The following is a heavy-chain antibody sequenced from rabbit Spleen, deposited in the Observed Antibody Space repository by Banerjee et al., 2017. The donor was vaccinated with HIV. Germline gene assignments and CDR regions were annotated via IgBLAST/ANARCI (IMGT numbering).Heavy chain of an antibody. J-gene: IGHJ6*01. Sequence: QSLEESGGGLVKPGASLTLTCKASGFPFSSDYDMCWVRQAPGKGLEWIACIYVGSSGSSYYASWAKGRFTISKTSSTTVTLQMTRLTAADTATYFCARDLTGVIGWNFYLWGPGTLVTVS. CDR2: IYVGSSGSS. V-gene: IGHV1S40*01. CDR1: GFPFSSDYD. D-gene: IGHD1-1*01. CDR3: ARDLTGVIGWNFYL.